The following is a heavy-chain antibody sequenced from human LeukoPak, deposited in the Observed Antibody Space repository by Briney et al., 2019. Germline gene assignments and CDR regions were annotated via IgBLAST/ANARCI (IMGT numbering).Heavy chain of an antibody. CDR3: ARDRGSGSSDAFDI. V-gene: IGHV1-8*01. Sequence: EASVKVSCKASGYTFTSYDINWVRQATGQGLEWMGWMNPNSGNTGYAQKFQGRVTMTRNTSISTAYMELSSLRSEDTAVYYCARDRGSGSSDAFDIWGQGTMVTVSS. J-gene: IGHJ3*02. D-gene: IGHD1-26*01. CDR2: MNPNSGNT. CDR1: GYTFTSYD.